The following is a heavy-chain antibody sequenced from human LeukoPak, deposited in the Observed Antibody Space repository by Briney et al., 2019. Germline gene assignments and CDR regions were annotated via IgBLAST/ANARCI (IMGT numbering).Heavy chain of an antibody. Sequence: RTGGSLRLSCAASGFTFDDYGMSWVRQAPGKGLEWVSGINWNGGSTGYADSVKGRFTISRDNAKNSLYLQMNSLRAEDTAVYYCARGQPYYYDSSGYYYNYWGQGTLVTVSS. CDR2: INWNGGST. V-gene: IGHV3-20*04. D-gene: IGHD3-22*01. J-gene: IGHJ4*02. CDR3: ARGQPYYYDSSGYYYNY. CDR1: GFTFDDYG.